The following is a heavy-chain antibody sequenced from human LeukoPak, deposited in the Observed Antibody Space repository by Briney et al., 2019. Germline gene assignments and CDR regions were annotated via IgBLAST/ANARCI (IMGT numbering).Heavy chain of an antibody. J-gene: IGHJ4*02. CDR3: ARDANYYGSGSYYGN. CDR2: ISYDGSNK. CDR1: GFTFSSDA. D-gene: IGHD3-10*01. V-gene: IGHV3-30-3*01. Sequence: PGRSLRLSCAASGFTFSSDAMHWVRQAPGKGLEWVAVISYDGSNKYYADSVKGRFTISRDNSKNTLYLQMNSLRAEDTAVYYCARDANYYGSGSYYGNWGQGTLVTVSS.